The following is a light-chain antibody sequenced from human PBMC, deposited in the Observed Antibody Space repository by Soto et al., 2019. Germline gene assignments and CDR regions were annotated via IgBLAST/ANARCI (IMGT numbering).Light chain of an antibody. CDR2: GNN. CDR1: SSNIGAGYD. J-gene: IGLJ2*01. CDR3: QSYDSSLSVVV. V-gene: IGLV1-40*01. Sequence: QSVLTQPPSVSGAPGQRVTISCTGSSSNIGAGYDVHWYQQLPGTAPKLLIFGNNNRPSGVPGRFSGSKSGTSASLAITGLQAEDEADYYCQSYDSSLSVVVFGGGTKVTDL.